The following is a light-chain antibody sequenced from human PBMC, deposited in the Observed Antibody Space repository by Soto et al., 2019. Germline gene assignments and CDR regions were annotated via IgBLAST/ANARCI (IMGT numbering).Light chain of an antibody. CDR2: AAS. J-gene: IGKJ1*01. Sequence: IQLTPSPSSLSASVVDRVTITCRASQGISSYLAWYQQKPGKAPKLLIYAASTLQSGVPSRFSGSGSGTEFTLTISSLQSEDFAVYYCQQYNNWPPTFGQGTKVDIK. V-gene: IGKV1-9*01. CDR3: QQYNNWPPT. CDR1: QGISSY.